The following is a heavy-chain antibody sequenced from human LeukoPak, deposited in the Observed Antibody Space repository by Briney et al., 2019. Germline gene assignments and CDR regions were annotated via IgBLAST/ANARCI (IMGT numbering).Heavy chain of an antibody. J-gene: IGHJ6*02. Sequence: ASVKVSCKASGYTFTGYYMHWVRQALGQGLEWMGWINPNSGGTKYAQTFKGRVTMTRDTSISTAYMELSSLRSDDTAVYYCARDGDTYGYYYYGLDVWGQGTTVTVSS. CDR2: INPNSGGT. V-gene: IGHV1-2*02. CDR1: GYTFTGYY. CDR3: ARDGDTYGYYYYGLDV. D-gene: IGHD5-18*01.